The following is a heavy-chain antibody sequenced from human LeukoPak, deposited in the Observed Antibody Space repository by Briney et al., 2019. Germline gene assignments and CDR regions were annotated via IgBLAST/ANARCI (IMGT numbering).Heavy chain of an antibody. CDR2: IRSKANSYAT. Sequence: PGGSLRLPCAASGFTFSGSAMHWVRQASGKGLEWVGRIRSKANSYATAYAASVKGRFTISRDDSKNTAYLQMNSLKTEDTAVYYCMDRVDVWGQGTSGSVSS. CDR1: GFTFSGSA. D-gene: IGHD3-10*01. V-gene: IGHV3-73*01. J-gene: IGHJ6*02. CDR3: MDRVDV.